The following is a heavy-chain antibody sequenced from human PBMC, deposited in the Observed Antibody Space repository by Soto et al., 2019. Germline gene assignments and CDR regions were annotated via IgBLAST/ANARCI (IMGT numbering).Heavy chain of an antibody. CDR1: GGSISSYY. J-gene: IGHJ5*02. CDR3: ARGRYSSGWYNWFDP. V-gene: IGHV4-59*08. D-gene: IGHD6-19*01. Sequence: PSETLSLTCTVSGGSISSYYWSWIRQPPGKGLEWIGYIYYSGSTNYNPSLKSRVTISVDTSKNQFSLKLSSVTAADTAVYYCARGRYSSGWYNWFDPWGQGTLVTVSS. CDR2: IYYSGST.